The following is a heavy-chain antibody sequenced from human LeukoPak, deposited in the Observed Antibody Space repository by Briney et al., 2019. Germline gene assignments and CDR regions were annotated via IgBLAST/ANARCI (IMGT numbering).Heavy chain of an antibody. CDR1: GFTFSSYA. J-gene: IGHJ4*02. V-gene: IGHV3-23*01. CDR2: VSATGGRT. D-gene: IGHD2/OR15-2a*01. Sequence: QPGASLRLSCAASGFTFSSYAINWVRQAPGKGLEWVSTVSATGGRTYYADSVKGQLTISRDNSKNTLYLQMNSLRAEDTAVYYCAKSPSNNFYYFDYWGQGILVTVSS. CDR3: AKSPSNNFYYFDY.